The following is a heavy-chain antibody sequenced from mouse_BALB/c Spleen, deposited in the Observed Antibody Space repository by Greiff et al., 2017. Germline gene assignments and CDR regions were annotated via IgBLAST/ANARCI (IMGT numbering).Heavy chain of an antibody. D-gene: IGHD2-4*01. J-gene: IGHJ3*01. CDR1: GFTFSSYA. V-gene: IGHV5-9-4*01. Sequence: DVKLVESGGGLVKPGGSLKLSCAASGFTFSSYAMSWVRQSPEKRLEWVAEISSGGSYTYYPDTVTGRFTISRDNAKNTLYLEMSSLRSEDTAMYYCARPHYDAGAWFAYWGQGTLVTVSA. CDR3: ARPHYDAGAWFAY. CDR2: ISSGGSYT.